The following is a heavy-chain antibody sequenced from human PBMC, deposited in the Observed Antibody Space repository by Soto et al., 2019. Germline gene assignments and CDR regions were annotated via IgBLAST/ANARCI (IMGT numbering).Heavy chain of an antibody. CDR3: ARRALPQCINGVCYKDGFWDY. CDR1: GGSVSSGGYY. V-gene: IGHV4-31*03. CDR2: IYYSGTT. J-gene: IGHJ4*02. Sequence: SETLSLTCTVSGGSVSSGGYYWSWIRQHPGTGLEWIGYIYYSGTTYFNPFLKSRASISLDTSKNEFSLKLTSVTAADTAVYYCARRALPQCINGVCYKDGFWDYWGQGALVTVSS. D-gene: IGHD2-8*01.